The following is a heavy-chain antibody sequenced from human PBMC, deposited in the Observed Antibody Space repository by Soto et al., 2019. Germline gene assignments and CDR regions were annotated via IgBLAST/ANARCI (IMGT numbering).Heavy chain of an antibody. V-gene: IGHV1-18*01. CDR1: GYTFTNFG. J-gene: IGHJ6*02. CDR3: ARARGSGRGYYYYGMDV. Sequence: ASVKVSCKTSGYTFTNFGLSWVRQAPGQGLEWMGWIGAYNGNTNYAQNFQGRVTMTTDTSTSTAYMELRSLRSDDTAVYYCARARGSGRGYYYYGMDVWGQGTTVTVSS. D-gene: IGHD3-10*01. CDR2: IGAYNGNT.